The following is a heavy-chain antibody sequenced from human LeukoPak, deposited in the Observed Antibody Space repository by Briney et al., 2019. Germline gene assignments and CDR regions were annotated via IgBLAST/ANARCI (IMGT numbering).Heavy chain of an antibody. CDR1: GFTFSSYG. V-gene: IGHV3-30*02. J-gene: IGHJ4*02. D-gene: IGHD2-15*01. Sequence: PGGSLRLSCAASGFTFSSYGMHWVRQAPGKGLEWVAFIRYDGSNKYYADSVKGRFTISRDNSKNTLYLQMNSLRAEDTAVYYCARGVPSGVDYFDYWGQGTLVTVSS. CDR2: IRYDGSNK. CDR3: ARGVPSGVDYFDY.